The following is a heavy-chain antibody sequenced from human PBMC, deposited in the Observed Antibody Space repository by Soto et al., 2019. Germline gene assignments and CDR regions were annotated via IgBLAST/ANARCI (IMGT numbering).Heavy chain of an antibody. Sequence: QVPLVQSGAAVKKPGASVKVSCKASGYTFTRYAMHWVRQAPGQMLEWMGWINAGNGNTKYSQKFQGRVTITRDTCESTAYMERSSLRAEDTAVYYCARSPASRRDGYMVYYYYGMDVWGQGTTVTVSS. CDR3: ARSPASRRDGYMVYYYYGMDV. J-gene: IGHJ6*02. V-gene: IGHV1-3*01. CDR2: INAGNGNT. CDR1: GYTFTRYA. D-gene: IGHD5-12*01.